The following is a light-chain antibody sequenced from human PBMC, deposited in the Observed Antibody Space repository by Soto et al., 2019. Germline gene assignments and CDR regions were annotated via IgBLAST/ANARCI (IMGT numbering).Light chain of an antibody. Sequence: DIQMTQSPSSLDASVGDRFTITFRASQSISSYLNWYQQRPGRAPKLLLFDTSKLQSGVPSRFSGSGSGTDFTLTISSLLPEDFATYHCQQAYSTPRLTFGQGTRLEIK. CDR3: QQAYSTPRLT. CDR2: DTS. V-gene: IGKV1-39*01. J-gene: IGKJ5*01. CDR1: QSISSY.